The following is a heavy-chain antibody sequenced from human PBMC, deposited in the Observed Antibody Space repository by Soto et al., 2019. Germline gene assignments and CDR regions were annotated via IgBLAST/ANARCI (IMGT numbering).Heavy chain of an antibody. V-gene: IGHV4-61*08. CDR2: IYNSVST. CDR3: ARDRRDGYYVDY. Sequence: QVQLRESGPGLVKPSETLSLTCIVSGGSVSGGDHYWSWIRQPPGKGLECIGYIYNSVSTNYNPALRSRVTMSLDTSKNQFSLNLSSVTAADTAVYYCARDRRDGYYVDYWGQGTLVTVSS. CDR1: GGSVSGGDHY. J-gene: IGHJ4*02. D-gene: IGHD3-22*01.